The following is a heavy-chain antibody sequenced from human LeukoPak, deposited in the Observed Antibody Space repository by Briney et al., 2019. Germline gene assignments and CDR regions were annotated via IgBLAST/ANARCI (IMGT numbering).Heavy chain of an antibody. CDR1: GGSISSYY. D-gene: IGHD3-10*01. V-gene: IGHV4-59*08. CDR2: IYYSGST. J-gene: IGHJ4*02. Sequence: SETLSLTCTVSGGSISSYYWSWIRQPPGKGLEWMGYIYYSGSTNYNPSLKSRVTISVDTSKNQFSLKLSSVTAADTAVYYCARRVPYYGSGSYDYFDYWGQGTLVTVSS. CDR3: ARRVPYYGSGSYDYFDY.